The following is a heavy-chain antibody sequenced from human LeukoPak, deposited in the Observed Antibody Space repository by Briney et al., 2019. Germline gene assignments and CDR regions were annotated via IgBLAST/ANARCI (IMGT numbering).Heavy chain of an antibody. CDR1: GGSISSYY. D-gene: IGHD6-13*01. CDR3: ARRSRAAARGDYFDY. V-gene: IGHV4-59*08. Sequence: PSETLSLTCTVSGGSISSYYWSWIRQPPGKGLEWIGCIYYSGSTNYNPSLKSRVTISVDTSTNQFSLTLSSVTAADTAVYYCARRSRAAARGDYFDYWGQGTLVTVSS. J-gene: IGHJ4*02. CDR2: IYYSGST.